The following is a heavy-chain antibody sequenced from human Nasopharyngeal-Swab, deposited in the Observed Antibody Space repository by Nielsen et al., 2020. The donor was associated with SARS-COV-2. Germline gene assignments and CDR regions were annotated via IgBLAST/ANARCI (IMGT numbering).Heavy chain of an antibody. CDR3: ASFDILTGYGAY. CDR2: IYYSGST. V-gene: IGHV4-59*01. J-gene: IGHJ4*02. Sequence: RQAPGKGLEWIGYIYYSGSTNYSPSLKSRVTISVDTSKNQFSLKLSSVTAADTAVYYCASFDILTGYGAYWGQGTLVTVSS. D-gene: IGHD3-9*01.